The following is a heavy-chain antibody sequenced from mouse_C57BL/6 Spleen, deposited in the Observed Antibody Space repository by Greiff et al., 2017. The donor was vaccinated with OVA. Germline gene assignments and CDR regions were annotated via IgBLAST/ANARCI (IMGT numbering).Heavy chain of an antibody. CDR3: ARGTVVATD. CDR2: IDPSDSYT. D-gene: IGHD1-1*01. J-gene: IGHJ2*01. CDR1: GYTFTSYW. Sequence: VQLQQPGAELVMPGASVKLSCKASGYTFTSYWMHWVKQRPGQGLEWIGEIDPSDSYTNYNQKFKGKSTLTVDKSSSTAYMQLSSLTSEDSAVYYCARGTVVATDWGQGTTLTVSS. V-gene: IGHV1-69*01.